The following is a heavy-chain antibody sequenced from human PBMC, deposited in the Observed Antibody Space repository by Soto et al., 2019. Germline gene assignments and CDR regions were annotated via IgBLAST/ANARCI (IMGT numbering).Heavy chain of an antibody. CDR2: IYYSGCT. J-gene: IGHJ6*03. D-gene: IGHD4-17*01. CDR1: IIDYC. V-gene: IGHV4-59*08. Sequence: IIDYCWSRIRKKQGKGLEWIGYIYYSGCTNYNPSLKSRVTISVDTSKNQFSLKLSSVTAADTAVYYCAFLPDGDDAPCNYSDTDVRLKGSSVTGSS. CDR3: AFLPDGDDAPCNYSDTDV.